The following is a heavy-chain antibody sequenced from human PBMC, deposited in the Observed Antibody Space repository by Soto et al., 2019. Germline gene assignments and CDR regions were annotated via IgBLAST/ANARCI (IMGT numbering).Heavy chain of an antibody. CDR1: GYTFTSYD. Sequence: SVKVSCKASGYTFTSYDINWVRQATGQGLEWMGWMNPNSGNTGYAQKFQGRVTMTRNTSISTAHMELSSLRSEDTAVYYCASLTTVTSYYYYGMDVWGQGTTVTVSS. CDR3: ASLTTVTSYYYYGMDV. J-gene: IGHJ6*02. V-gene: IGHV1-8*01. CDR2: MNPNSGNT. D-gene: IGHD4-17*01.